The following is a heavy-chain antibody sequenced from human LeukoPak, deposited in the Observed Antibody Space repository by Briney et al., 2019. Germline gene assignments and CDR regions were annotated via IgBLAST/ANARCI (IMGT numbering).Heavy chain of an antibody. J-gene: IGHJ2*01. CDR3: ARDVVVVPAAILRSAIWYFDL. Sequence: SETLSLTCTVSGGSISSYYWSWIRQPPGKGLEWIGYIYYSGSTNYNPSLKSRVTISVDTYKNQFSLKLSSVTAADTAVYYCARDVVVVPAAILRSAIWYFDLWGRGTLVTVSS. D-gene: IGHD2-2*01. CDR1: GGSISSYY. CDR2: IYYSGST. V-gene: IGHV4-59*01.